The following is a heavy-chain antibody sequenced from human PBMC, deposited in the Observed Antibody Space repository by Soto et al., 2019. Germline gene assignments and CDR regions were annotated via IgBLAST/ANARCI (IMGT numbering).Heavy chain of an antibody. D-gene: IGHD4-4*01. V-gene: IGHV1-18*01. J-gene: IGHJ6*02. Sequence: ASVKVSCKASGYTFTSYCISWVRQTPGQGLEWMGWISAYNSNINYAQKLQGRVTVTRDTSFSTAYLELTRLRPDDTGIYYCARIKWGLDHYSGMDVWGQGTAVTVSS. CDR3: ARIKWGLDHYSGMDV. CDR1: GYTFTSYC. CDR2: ISAYNSNI.